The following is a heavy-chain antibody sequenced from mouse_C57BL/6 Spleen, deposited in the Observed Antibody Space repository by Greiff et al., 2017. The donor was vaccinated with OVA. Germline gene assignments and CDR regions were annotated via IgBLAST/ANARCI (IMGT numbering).Heavy chain of an antibody. V-gene: IGHV1-39*01. Sequence: VQLKQSGPELVKPGASVKISCKASGYSFTDYNMNWVKQSNGKSLEWIGVINPNYGTTSYNQKFKGKATLTVDQSSSTAYMQLNSLTSEDSAVYYCARSRTVVKETWFAYWGQGTLVTVSA. CDR2: INPNYGTT. D-gene: IGHD1-1*01. J-gene: IGHJ3*01. CDR3: ARSRTVVKETWFAY. CDR1: GYSFTDYN.